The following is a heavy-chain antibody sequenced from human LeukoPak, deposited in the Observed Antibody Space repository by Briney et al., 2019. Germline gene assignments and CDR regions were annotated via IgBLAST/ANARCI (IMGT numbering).Heavy chain of an antibody. Sequence: GGSLRLSCVASGFPFSSYWMTWVRQAPGKGLEWVANIKQDGSKKSYVDSVKGRFTISRDNAKNSLYLQMNSLRVEDTAVYYCARGAVAGRNYYYGMDVWGQGTTVTVSS. J-gene: IGHJ6*02. CDR1: GFPFSSYW. D-gene: IGHD6-19*01. CDR2: IKQDGSKK. V-gene: IGHV3-7*01. CDR3: ARGAVAGRNYYYGMDV.